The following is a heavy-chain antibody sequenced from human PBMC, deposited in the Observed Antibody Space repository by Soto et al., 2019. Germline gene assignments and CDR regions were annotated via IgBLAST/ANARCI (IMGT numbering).Heavy chain of an antibody. CDR3: AKGRAPSGWYPTSYYGRDV. D-gene: IGHD6-19*01. Sequence: VQLLESGGGLLQPGGSLRLSCASSGFTFSTYAMTWVRQAPGKGPEWVSSVSGSGGKTLYADSVKGRFTISRDNSKNPLYLQMNSLRAGDTAVYYCAKGRAPSGWYPTSYYGRDVWGQGTTVLVSS. J-gene: IGHJ6*02. V-gene: IGHV3-23*01. CDR2: VSGSGGKT. CDR1: GFTFSTYA.